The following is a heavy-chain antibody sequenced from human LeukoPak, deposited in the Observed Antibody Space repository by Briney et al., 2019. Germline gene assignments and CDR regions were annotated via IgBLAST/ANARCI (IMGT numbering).Heavy chain of an antibody. CDR1: GGSFSGYY. CDR3: ARRRTIIAARPNAFDI. V-gene: IGHV4-34*01. J-gene: IGHJ3*02. CDR2: INHSGST. Sequence: SETLSLTCAVYGGSFSGYYWRWIRQPPGKGLEWIGEINHSGSTNYNPSLKSRVTISVDTSKNQFSLKLSSVTAADTAVYYCARRRTIIAARPNAFDIWGQGTMVTVSS. D-gene: IGHD6-6*01.